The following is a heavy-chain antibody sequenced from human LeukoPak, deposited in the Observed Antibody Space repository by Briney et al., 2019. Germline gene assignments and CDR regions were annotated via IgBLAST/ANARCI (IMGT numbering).Heavy chain of an antibody. V-gene: IGHV3-30-3*01. D-gene: IGHD3-3*01. CDR2: LSYDGSNK. CDR1: GFSFSDYA. J-gene: IGHJ4*02. Sequence: GGSLRLSCAASGFSFSDYAMHWVRQAPGKGLEWVAVLSYDGSNKYYADSVKGRFTIFRDNSKNTLYLQMNSLRAEDTAVYYCARVEGSVFWSGYFAGWGQGTRVTVSS. CDR3: ARVEGSVFWSGYFAG.